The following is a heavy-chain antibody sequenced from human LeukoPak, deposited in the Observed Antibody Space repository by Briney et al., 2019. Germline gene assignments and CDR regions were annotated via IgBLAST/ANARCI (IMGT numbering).Heavy chain of an antibody. Sequence: GRSLRLSCAASGFTFSSYAMHWVRQAPGKGLEWVAVISYDGSNKYYADSVKGRFTISRDNSKNTLYLQMNSLRAEDTAVYYCAREVSSSRYYYGMDVWGQGTTVTVSS. CDR3: AREVSSSRYYYGMDV. D-gene: IGHD6-13*01. J-gene: IGHJ6*02. CDR2: ISYDGSNK. CDR1: GFTFSSYA. V-gene: IGHV3-30*01.